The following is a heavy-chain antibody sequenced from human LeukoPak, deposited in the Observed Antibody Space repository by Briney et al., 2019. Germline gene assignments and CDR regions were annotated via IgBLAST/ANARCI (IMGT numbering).Heavy chain of an antibody. V-gene: IGHV4-59*01. CDR1: GGTLSSYY. CDR3: ASVYSGSYRVGYYGMDV. J-gene: IGHJ6*02. CDR2: IYYSGST. D-gene: IGHD1-26*01. Sequence: SETLSLTCTVSGGTLSSYYWSWLRQPPGKGLEWIGYIYYSGSTNYKPSLKSRVTISVDTSKTQFSLKLSSVTAADTAVYYCASVYSGSYRVGYYGMDVWGQGTTVTVSS.